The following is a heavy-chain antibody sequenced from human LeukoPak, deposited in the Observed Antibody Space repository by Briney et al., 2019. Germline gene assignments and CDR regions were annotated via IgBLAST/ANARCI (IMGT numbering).Heavy chain of an antibody. Sequence: GGSLRLSCAASGVSFTTYWKHWVRQAPGKGLVWVSRLNSDGSITDYADSVKGRFTISRDNAKNTLYLQMNSLRAEDTAVYYCARLGPTPYWGQGTLVTVS. V-gene: IGHV3-74*01. D-gene: IGHD2-15*01. CDR1: GVSFTTYW. CDR2: LNSDGSIT. CDR3: ARLGPTPY. J-gene: IGHJ4*02.